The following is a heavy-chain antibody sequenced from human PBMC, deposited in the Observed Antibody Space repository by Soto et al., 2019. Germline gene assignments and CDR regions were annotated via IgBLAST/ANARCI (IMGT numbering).Heavy chain of an antibody. CDR1: GGTFSSYA. D-gene: IGHD1-1*01. Sequence: SVKVSCKASGGTFSSYAISWVRQAPGQGLEWMGGIIPIFGTANYAQKFQGRVTITADESTSKAYMELSSLRSEDTAVYYCAVRYGWDYYYGMDVWGQGTTVTVSS. CDR2: IIPIFGTA. V-gene: IGHV1-69*13. CDR3: AVRYGWDYYYGMDV. J-gene: IGHJ6*02.